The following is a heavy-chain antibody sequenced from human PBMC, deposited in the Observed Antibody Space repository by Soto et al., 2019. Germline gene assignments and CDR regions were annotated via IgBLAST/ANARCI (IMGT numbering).Heavy chain of an antibody. CDR1: GYTFTSYG. D-gene: IGHD3-22*01. CDR2: ISAYNGNT. Sequence: VKVSCKASGYTFTSYGISWVRQAPGQGLEWMGWISAYNGNTNYAQKLQGRVTMTTDTSTSTAYMELRSLRSDDTAVYYCARFHDSSGYSSWFDPWGQGTLVTVSS. V-gene: IGHV1-18*01. CDR3: ARFHDSSGYSSWFDP. J-gene: IGHJ5*02.